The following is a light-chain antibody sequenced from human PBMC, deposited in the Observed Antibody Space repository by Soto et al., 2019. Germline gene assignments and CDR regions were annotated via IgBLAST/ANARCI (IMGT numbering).Light chain of an antibody. V-gene: IGKV3-20*01. CDR2: GAS. Sequence: EIVLTQSPGTLSLSPGERATLSCRASQSVSSTYIAWYQQKGGQAPRLLIHGASTRAPGIPDRFSGSGSGTDFTLTISRLEPEDFAVYYCQQYGSSPETFGQGTKVDI. J-gene: IGKJ1*01. CDR1: QSVSSTY. CDR3: QQYGSSPET.